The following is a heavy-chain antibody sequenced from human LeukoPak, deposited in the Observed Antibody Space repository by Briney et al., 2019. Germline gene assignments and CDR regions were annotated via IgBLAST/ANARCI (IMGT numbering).Heavy chain of an antibody. D-gene: IGHD6-19*01. CDR3: AKALERWLDYFDY. V-gene: IGHV3-23*01. CDR1: GFTSSSYA. Sequence: GGSLRLSCAASGFTSSSYAMNWVRQAPGKGLEWVSAIRGSGGSTYYADSVKGRFTISRDNSKNTLYLQMNSLRAEDAAVYYCAKALERWLDYFDYWGQGTLVTVSS. J-gene: IGHJ4*02. CDR2: IRGSGGST.